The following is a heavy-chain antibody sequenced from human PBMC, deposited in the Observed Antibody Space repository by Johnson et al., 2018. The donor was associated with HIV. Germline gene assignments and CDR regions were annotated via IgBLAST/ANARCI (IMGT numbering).Heavy chain of an antibody. J-gene: IGHJ3*02. CDR2: INWNGGST. CDR3: ARGGLGYQNIHDAFDI. Sequence: VQLVESGGGLVQPGGSLRLSCAASGFSLSVYAMTWVRQAPGKGLEWVSGINWNGGSTGYADSVKGRFTISRDNAKNSLHLQMNSLRAEDTALYYCARGGLGYQNIHDAFDIWGQGTMVTVSS. D-gene: IGHD2-2*01. V-gene: IGHV3-20*04. CDR1: GFSLSVYA.